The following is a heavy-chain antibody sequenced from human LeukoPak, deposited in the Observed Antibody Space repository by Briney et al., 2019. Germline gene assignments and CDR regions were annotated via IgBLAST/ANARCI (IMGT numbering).Heavy chain of an antibody. D-gene: IGHD2-8*01. CDR3: AGIPDVLMVYSHAFDI. V-gene: IGHV4-38-2*02. CDR1: GGSITSGYY. CDR2: IYHSGST. Sequence: SQTLSLTCTVSGGSITSGYYWGWIRQPPGKGLEWIGSIYHSGSTYYNPSLKRGVTISVDTSKKQFSLKLNSVTAADTAVYYCAGIPDVLMVYSHAFDIWGQGTMVTVSS. J-gene: IGHJ3*02.